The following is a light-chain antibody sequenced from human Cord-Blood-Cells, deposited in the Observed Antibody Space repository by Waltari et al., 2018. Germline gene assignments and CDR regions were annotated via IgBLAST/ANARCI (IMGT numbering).Light chain of an antibody. CDR1: SSDVGGYNY. CDR3: SSYAGSIYVV. J-gene: IGLJ2*01. V-gene: IGLV2-8*01. Sequence: QSALTQPPSASGSPGQPVTTSCTGTSSDVGGYNYVPWYQQHPGKAPKLMIYEVSKRPSGVPDRFSGSKSGNTASLTVSGLQAGDEADYYCSSYAGSIYVVFGGGTKLTVL. CDR2: EVS.